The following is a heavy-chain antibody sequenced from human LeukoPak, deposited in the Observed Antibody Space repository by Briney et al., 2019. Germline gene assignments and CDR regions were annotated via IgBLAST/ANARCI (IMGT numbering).Heavy chain of an antibody. CDR1: GGSFSGYY. CDR2: INHSGST. Sequence: SETLSLTCAAYGGSFSGYYWSWIRQPPGKGLEWIGEINHSGSTNYNPSLKSRVTISVDTSKNQFSLKLSSVTAADTAVYYCARGGPGTLARRADYWGQGTLVTVSS. CDR3: ARGGPGTLARRADY. V-gene: IGHV4-34*01. J-gene: IGHJ4*02.